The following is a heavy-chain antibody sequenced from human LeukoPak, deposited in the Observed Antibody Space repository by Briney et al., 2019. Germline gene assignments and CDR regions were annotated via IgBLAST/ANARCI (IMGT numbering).Heavy chain of an antibody. J-gene: IGHJ3*02. D-gene: IGHD2-2*01. CDR2: IYDSGSS. CDR3: ARYSSSTSRSDAFDI. V-gene: IGHV4-59*01. CDR1: GGSISSYY. Sequence: PSETLSLTCTVSGGSISSYYWSWIRQPPGKGLEWIGYIYDSGSSNYNPSLKSRVTISVDASKNQFSLKLSSVTAADTAMYYCARYSSSTSRSDAFDIWGQGTMVTVSS.